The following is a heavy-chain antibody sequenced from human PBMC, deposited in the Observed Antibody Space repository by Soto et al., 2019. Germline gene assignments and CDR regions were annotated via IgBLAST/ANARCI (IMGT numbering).Heavy chain of an antibody. CDR1: GFSFDDYG. CDR2: ISWNSGDI. CDR3: AKEDALDRAGAFDY. V-gene: IGHV3-9*01. Sequence: EVQLVESGGGSVQPGRSLRLSCAASGFSFDDYGMHWVRQGPGKGLEWVSGISWNSGDIYYADSVKGRFTISRDNDKRSLYLQMNSLRPEYTDLYYCAKEDALDRAGAFDYWGQGILVTVAS. D-gene: IGHD5-18*01. J-gene: IGHJ4*02.